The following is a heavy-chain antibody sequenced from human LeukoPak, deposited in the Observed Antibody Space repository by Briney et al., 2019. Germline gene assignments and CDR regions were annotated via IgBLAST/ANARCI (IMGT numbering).Heavy chain of an antibody. CDR2: FRESGGT. V-gene: IGHV4-34*01. Sequence: SETLSLTCAVYGESLNSYYWSWIRQAPGKGLEWIGEFRESGGTNYNPSLTSRVTISVDRFKSQFSLKLTSVTAADTAVYYCASGRWEPHFDPWGQGTLVTVSS. CDR3: ASGRWEPHFDP. D-gene: IGHD1-26*01. J-gene: IGHJ5*02. CDR1: GESLNSYY.